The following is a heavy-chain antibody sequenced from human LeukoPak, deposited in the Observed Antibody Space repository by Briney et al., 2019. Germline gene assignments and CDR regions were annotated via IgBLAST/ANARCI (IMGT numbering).Heavy chain of an antibody. CDR2: TYITENTDDDPS. CDR3: ARHESYYYGMDV. CDR1: GGSVSSYQ. V-gene: IGHV4-4*07. Sequence: SETLSLTCTVSGGSVSSYQWSWIRQPAGKGLEWIGRTYITENTDDDPSNYNPSFKSRVTISLDTSKNQFSLKLSYVTAADTAVYYCARHESYYYGMDVWGQGTTVTVSS. J-gene: IGHJ6*02.